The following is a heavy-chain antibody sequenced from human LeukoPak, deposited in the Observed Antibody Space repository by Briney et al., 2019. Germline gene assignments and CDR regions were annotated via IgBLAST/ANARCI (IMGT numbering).Heavy chain of an antibody. V-gene: IGHV3-23*01. CDR3: ARIRPYDYVWGSFRPNDY. D-gene: IGHD3-16*02. J-gene: IGHJ4*02. Sequence: PGGSLRLSCAASGFTFSSYAMSWVRQTPGKGLEWVSSISGSGGDTYYADSVKGRFTTSRDNSKNTLYLQMNSLRAEDTAVYYCARIRPYDYVWGSFRPNDYWGQGTLVTVSS. CDR1: GFTFSSYA. CDR2: ISGSGGDT.